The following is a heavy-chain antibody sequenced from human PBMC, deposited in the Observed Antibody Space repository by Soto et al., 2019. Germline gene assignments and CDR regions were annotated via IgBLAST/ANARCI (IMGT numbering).Heavy chain of an antibody. V-gene: IGHV4-30-4*01. CDR3: ARVGRLWFGELLPFDY. D-gene: IGHD3-10*01. CDR2: IYYSGST. J-gene: IGHJ4*02. Sequence: SETLSLTCTVSGGSISSGDYYWSWIRQPPGKGLEWIGYIYYSGSTYYNPSLKSRVTISVDTSKNQFSLKLSSVTAADTAVYYCARVGRLWFGELLPFDYWGQGTLVT. CDR1: GGSISSGDYY.